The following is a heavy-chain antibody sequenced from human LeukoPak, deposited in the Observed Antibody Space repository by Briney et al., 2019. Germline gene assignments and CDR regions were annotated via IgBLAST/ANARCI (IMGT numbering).Heavy chain of an antibody. V-gene: IGHV3-7*01. J-gene: IGHJ6*02. CDR3: ARSLGMDV. Sequence: GGSLRLSCAASGFTFSDFWMSWVRQAPGKGLEWVANIRQGGREKYYGDSMKGRFTVSRDNARNSLYLQMNSLRAEDTAVYYCARSLGMDVWGQGTTVTVSS. CDR1: GFTFSDFW. CDR2: IRQGGREK.